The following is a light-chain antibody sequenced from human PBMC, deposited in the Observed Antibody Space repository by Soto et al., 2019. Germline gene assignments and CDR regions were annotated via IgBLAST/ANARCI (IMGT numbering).Light chain of an antibody. Sequence: QSALTQPASVSGSPGQSITISCTGTSSDVGAYNFVSWYQHYPDKAPKVVIYDVANRPSGVSYRFSASKSGNTASLTISGLQADDEADYYCISFTSSNTYVSGTGTKVTVL. V-gene: IGLV2-14*03. CDR1: SSDVGAYNF. J-gene: IGLJ1*01. CDR3: ISFTSSNTYV. CDR2: DVA.